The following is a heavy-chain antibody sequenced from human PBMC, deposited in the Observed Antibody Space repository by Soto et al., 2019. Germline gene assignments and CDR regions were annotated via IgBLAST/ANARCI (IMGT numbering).Heavy chain of an antibody. CDR2: ISTSSNVV. D-gene: IGHD3-3*01. J-gene: IGHJ4*02. CDR1: VFKVRIHG. CDR3: VREEIRGHLDF. Sequence: WGSLIVSCVFSVFKVRIHGMHWVRQAPGKGLDWISYISTSSNVVNYANSVTGRFTISRDNGQNSLFLQMNSLKDDDTALYYCVREEIRGHLDFWGQGTLVTVSS. V-gene: IGHV3-48*02.